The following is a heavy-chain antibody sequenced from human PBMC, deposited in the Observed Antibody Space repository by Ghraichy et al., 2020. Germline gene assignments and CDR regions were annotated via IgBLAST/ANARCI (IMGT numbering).Heavy chain of an antibody. V-gene: IGHV1-2*02. Sequence: ASVKVSCKASGYTFTGYYMHWVRQAPGQGLEWMGWINPNSGGTNYAQKFQGRVTMTRDTSISTAYMELSRLRSDDTAVYYCARDRVAGDDEIYSSSWVDYWGQGTLVTVSS. J-gene: IGHJ4*02. CDR1: GYTFTGYY. CDR2: INPNSGGT. D-gene: IGHD6-13*01. CDR3: ARDRVAGDDEIYSSSWVDY.